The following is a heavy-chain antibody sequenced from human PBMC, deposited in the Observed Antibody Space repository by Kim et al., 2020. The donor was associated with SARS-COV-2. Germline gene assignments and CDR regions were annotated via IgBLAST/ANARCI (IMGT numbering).Heavy chain of an antibody. J-gene: IGHJ4*02. D-gene: IGHD3-22*01. V-gene: IGHV4-59*01. Sequence: KSRVTISGDTSKKQFSLKLSSVTAADTAVYYCARAVGHYYDSSGYYYFDYWGQGTLVTVSS. CDR3: ARAVGHYYDSSGYYYFDY.